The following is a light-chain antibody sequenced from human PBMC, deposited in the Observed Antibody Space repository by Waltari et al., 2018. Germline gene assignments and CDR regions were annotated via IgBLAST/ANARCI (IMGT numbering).Light chain of an antibody. CDR1: QSTSSW. J-gene: IGKJ1*01. V-gene: IGKV1-5*03. CDR2: KAS. CDR3: QQYNSYPT. Sequence: DIQMTQSPSTLSASVGDRGTISCRASQSTSSWLAWYHQKTGKAPKLLIYKASSLESGVPSRFSGSGSVTEFTLTISSLQPDDFATYYCQQYNSYPTFGQGTKVEIK.